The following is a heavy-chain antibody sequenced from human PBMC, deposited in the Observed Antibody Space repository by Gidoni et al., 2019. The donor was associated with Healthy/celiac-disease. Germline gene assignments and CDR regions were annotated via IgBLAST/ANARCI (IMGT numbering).Heavy chain of an antibody. CDR1: GGSISSGSYY. V-gene: IGHV4-61*02. D-gene: IGHD3-10*01. J-gene: IGHJ6*03. CDR3: ASTLLWFGEFNLTRHYYYYMDV. CDR2: IYTSGST. Sequence: QVQLQESGPGLVKPSQTLSLTCTVSGGSISSGSYYWSWIRQPAGKGLEWIGRIYTSGSTNYNPSLKSRVTISVDTSKNQFSLKLSSVTAADTAVYYCASTLLWFGEFNLTRHYYYYMDVWGKGTTVTVSS.